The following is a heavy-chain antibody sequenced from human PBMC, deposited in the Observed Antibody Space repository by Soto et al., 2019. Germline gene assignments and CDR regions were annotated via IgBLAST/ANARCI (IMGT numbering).Heavy chain of an antibody. V-gene: IGHV3-23*01. CDR2: ISGSGGST. J-gene: IGHJ3*02. Sequence: EVQLLESGGGLVQPGGSLRLSCAASGFTFSSYAMSWVRQAPGKGLEWVSAISGSGGSTYYADSVKGRFTISRDNSKNTLYLHMKSLRAADTAVYYCAKSHGTTDAFDIWGQVPMVTVSS. CDR1: GFTFSSYA. CDR3: AKSHGTTDAFDI.